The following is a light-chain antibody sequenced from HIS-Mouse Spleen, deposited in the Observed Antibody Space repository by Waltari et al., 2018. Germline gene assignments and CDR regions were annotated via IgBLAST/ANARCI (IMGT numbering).Light chain of an antibody. CDR2: DVS. CDR3: CSYAGSYTGV. V-gene: IGLV2-11*01. CDR1: SSDVGGFNL. J-gene: IGLJ1*01. Sequence: QSALTQPRSVSGSPGQSVTISCTGTSSDVGGFNLVSWYQQHPGKAPKLMIYDVSKRPSGVPDRFSGSKSGNTASLTISGLQADDEADYYCCSYAGSYTGVFGTGTKVTVL.